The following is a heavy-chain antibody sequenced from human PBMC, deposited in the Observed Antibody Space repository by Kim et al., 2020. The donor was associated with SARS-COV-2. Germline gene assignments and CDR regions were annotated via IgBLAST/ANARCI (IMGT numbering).Heavy chain of an antibody. Sequence: GGSLRLSCAASGFTFDDYAMHWVRQAPGKGLEWVSGISWNSGSIGYADSVKGRFTISRDNAKNSLYLQMNSLRAEDTALYYCAKSEGKWLRSLASYWGQGTLVTVSS. D-gene: IGHD5-12*01. J-gene: IGHJ4*02. CDR2: ISWNSGSI. CDR3: AKSEGKWLRSLASY. V-gene: IGHV3-9*01. CDR1: GFTFDDYA.